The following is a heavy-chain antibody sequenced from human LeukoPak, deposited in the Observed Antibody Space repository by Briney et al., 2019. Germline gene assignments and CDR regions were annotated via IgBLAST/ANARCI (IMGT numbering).Heavy chain of an antibody. V-gene: IGHV3-7*03. CDR1: GFTFTNFW. CDR2: INGDGSDR. J-gene: IGHJ6*02. Sequence: GGSLRLSCAASGFTFTNFWMSWVRQAPGKGLEWVANINGDGSDRYYMDSLKGRFTISRDNAKNSLYFQMNSLRVEDTAIYYCAIAYGLDVWGQGTTVTVSS. CDR3: AIAYGLDV.